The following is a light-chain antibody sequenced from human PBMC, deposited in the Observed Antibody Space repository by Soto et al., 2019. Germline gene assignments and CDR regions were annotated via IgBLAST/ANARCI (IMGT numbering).Light chain of an antibody. CDR2: AAS. Sequence: AIRMTQSPSSLSASTGDRVTITCRASQGISSYLAWYQQKPGKAPKLLIYAASTLQSGVPSRFSGSGSRTDFTLTISCLQSEDFATYYCQQYYSYPQFTFGPGTKVDIK. J-gene: IGKJ3*01. CDR1: QGISSY. CDR3: QQYYSYPQFT. V-gene: IGKV1-8*01.